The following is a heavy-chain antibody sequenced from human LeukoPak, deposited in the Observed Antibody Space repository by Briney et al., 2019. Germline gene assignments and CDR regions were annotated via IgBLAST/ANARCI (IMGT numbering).Heavy chain of an antibody. V-gene: IGHV4-39*01. Sequence: ETLSLTCTVSGGSISSSTYYWGWIRQPPGKGLEWTGSIYYSGSTYYTPSLKSRVTISVDTSKNQFSLKLSSVTAADTAVYYCARSSTIHGHFDYWGQGTLVTVSS. CDR2: IYYSGST. D-gene: IGHD5-18*01. CDR1: GGSISSSTYY. J-gene: IGHJ4*02. CDR3: ARSSTIHGHFDY.